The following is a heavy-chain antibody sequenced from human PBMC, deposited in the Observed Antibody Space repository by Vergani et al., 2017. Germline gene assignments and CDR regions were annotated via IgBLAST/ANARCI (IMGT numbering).Heavy chain of an antibody. CDR2: INWNSDSI. J-gene: IGHJ4*02. CDR3: AELYCDDGYSPF. D-gene: IGHD5-18*01. V-gene: IGHV3-9*01. Sequence: EVQLVESGGGLVQPGRSLRLSCAASGFTFDDYAMHWVRQAPGKGLEWGSGINWNSDSIAYADSVKGRFTISRDNAKNSLYLQMSSLRVEDTAFYYCAELYCDDGYSPFWGQGTLVTVSS. CDR1: GFTFDDYA.